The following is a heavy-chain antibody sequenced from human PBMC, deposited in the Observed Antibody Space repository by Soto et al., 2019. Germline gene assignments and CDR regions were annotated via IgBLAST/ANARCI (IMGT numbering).Heavy chain of an antibody. Sequence: SETLSLTCAVSGGSISSGDYYWSWIRQPPGKGLEWIGSIYYSGSTYYNPSLKSRVTISVDTSKNQFSLKLSSVTAADTAVYYCASSHAGAHITAAVHWGQGTLVTVSS. V-gene: IGHV4-30-4*01. CDR1: GGSISSGDYY. CDR2: IYYSGST. CDR3: ASSHAGAHITAAVH. J-gene: IGHJ4*02. D-gene: IGHD6-13*01.